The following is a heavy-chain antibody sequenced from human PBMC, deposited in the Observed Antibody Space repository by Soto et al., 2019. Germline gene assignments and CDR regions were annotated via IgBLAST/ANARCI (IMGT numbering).Heavy chain of an antibody. D-gene: IGHD6-19*01. CDR1: GYTFTDYG. V-gene: IGHV1-18*03. Sequence: QVQLVQSGAEVKKPGASVKVSCKASGYTFTDYGISWVRQAPGQGLEWMGWISPYTGDTKYPQRLQGRVTVTADTSTSTAYMELRSLKSDDMAVYYCAKTGGWNWFDPWGQGTLVSVSS. CDR3: AKTGGWNWFDP. CDR2: ISPYTGDT. J-gene: IGHJ5*02.